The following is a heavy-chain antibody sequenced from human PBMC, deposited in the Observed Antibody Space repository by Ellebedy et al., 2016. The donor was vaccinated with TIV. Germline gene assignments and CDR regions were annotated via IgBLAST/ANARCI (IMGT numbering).Heavy chain of an antibody. Sequence: MPSETLSLTCTVSGVSIGSYYWTWIRQPPGKGLAWLGDYIYSEITDDKPSLTSLDTISLDTSTNQLSLELRSVTAADTDVYYCARLLRGTYNGGFDYWGQGTPVTVSS. V-gene: IGHV4-59*01. J-gene: IGHJ4*02. CDR3: ARLLRGTYNGGFDY. CDR1: GVSIGSYY. CDR2: YIYSEIT. D-gene: IGHD1-1*01.